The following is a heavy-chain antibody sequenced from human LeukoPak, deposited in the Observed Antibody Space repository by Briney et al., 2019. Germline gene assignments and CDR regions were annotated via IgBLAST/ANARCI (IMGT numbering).Heavy chain of an antibody. CDR2: IKEDGSQK. Sequence: GGSLRLSCAASGFTFSTFSRSWMSWVRQAPGKGLEWVANIKEDGSQKYYVDSVKGRFTISRDNAKNSLYLQMNSLRAEDTAVYYCARERNWYYGSGSYAPDFDYWGQGTLVTVSS. D-gene: IGHD3-10*01. CDR3: ARERNWYYGSGSYAPDFDY. CDR1: GFTFSTFSRSW. V-gene: IGHV3-7*01. J-gene: IGHJ4*02.